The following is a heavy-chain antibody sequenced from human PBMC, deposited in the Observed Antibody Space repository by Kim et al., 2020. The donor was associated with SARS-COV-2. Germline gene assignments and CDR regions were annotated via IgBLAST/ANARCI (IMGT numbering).Heavy chain of an antibody. CDR1: GGTFSSYA. D-gene: IGHD4-17*01. CDR2: IIPIFGTA. CDR3: ATPGHDYGDYLFDY. Sequence: SVKVSCKASGGTFSSYAISWVRQAPGQGLEWMGGIIPIFGTANYAQKFQGRVTITADESTSTAYMELSSLRSEDTAVYYCATPGHDYGDYLFDYWGQGTLVTVSS. J-gene: IGHJ4*02. V-gene: IGHV1-69*13.